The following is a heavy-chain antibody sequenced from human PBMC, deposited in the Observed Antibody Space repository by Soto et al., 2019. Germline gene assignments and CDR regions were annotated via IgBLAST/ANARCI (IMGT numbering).Heavy chain of an antibody. V-gene: IGHV3-23*01. J-gene: IGHJ4*02. Sequence: EVQLLESGGGLVQPGGSLRLSCAASGFVFNDYAISWVRQAPGKGLEWVSGISASGGRTYYADSVKGRLSVSRDNSNNPVLLQINRLRDEDTAMYYCARGSSTTPTSYGYLAYWGQGTLVTVSS. CDR3: ARGSSTTPTSYGYLAY. CDR1: GFVFNDYA. D-gene: IGHD4-17*01. CDR2: ISASGGRT.